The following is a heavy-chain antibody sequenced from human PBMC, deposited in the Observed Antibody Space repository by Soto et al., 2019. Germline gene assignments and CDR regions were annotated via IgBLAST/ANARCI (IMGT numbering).Heavy chain of an antibody. Sequence: EVQLVESGGGLVQPGGSLRLSCAASGFTFSSYWMHWVRQAPGKGLVWVSRINSDGSSTSYADSVKGRFTISRDNAKNKLYLQMNSLRAEDTAVYYCAREGGYYEGDAFDIWGQGTMVTVSS. CDR2: INSDGSST. CDR3: AREGGYYEGDAFDI. CDR1: GFTFSSYW. V-gene: IGHV3-74*01. D-gene: IGHD3-22*01. J-gene: IGHJ3*02.